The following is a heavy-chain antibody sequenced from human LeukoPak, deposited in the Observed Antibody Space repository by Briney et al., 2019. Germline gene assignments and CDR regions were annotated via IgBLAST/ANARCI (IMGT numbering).Heavy chain of an antibody. CDR1: GFTFSSYA. J-gene: IGHJ4*02. V-gene: IGHV3-9*01. CDR2: ISWNSGSI. Sequence: GGSLRLSCAASGFTFSSYAMSWVRQAPGKGLEWVSGISWNSGSIGYADSVKGRFTISRDNAKNSLYLQMNSLRAEDTAVYYCARDQGPWELLTYYFDYWGQGTLVTVSS. D-gene: IGHD1-26*01. CDR3: ARDQGPWELLTYYFDY.